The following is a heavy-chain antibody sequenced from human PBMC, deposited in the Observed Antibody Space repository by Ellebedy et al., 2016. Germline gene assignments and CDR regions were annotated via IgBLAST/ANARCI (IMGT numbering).Heavy chain of an antibody. J-gene: IGHJ4*02. Sequence: GESLKISXAASGFTFSLYGMHWVRQAPGKGLEWVAVIWDDGSHKYYRDSVKGRLTISRDNSTNTLYLQMNNLRAEDTAVYYCARHGSGSSSIDYWGEGTLVTVSS. CDR2: IWDDGSHK. CDR1: GFTFSLYG. CDR3: ARHGSGSSSIDY. D-gene: IGHD6-6*01. V-gene: IGHV3-33*01.